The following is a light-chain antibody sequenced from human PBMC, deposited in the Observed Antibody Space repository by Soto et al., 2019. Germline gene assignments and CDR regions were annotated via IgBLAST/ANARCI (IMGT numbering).Light chain of an antibody. V-gene: IGKV1-5*03. Sequence: IQLTQSPSSLSGSVEDRVIITCRASQSISNHLNWYQQKPGKAPKLLIYKASSLESGVPSRFSGSGSGTEFPLTISSLQPDDFATYYCQQSNSYSFGQGTKVDIK. CDR3: QQSNSYS. CDR2: KAS. J-gene: IGKJ1*01. CDR1: QSISNH.